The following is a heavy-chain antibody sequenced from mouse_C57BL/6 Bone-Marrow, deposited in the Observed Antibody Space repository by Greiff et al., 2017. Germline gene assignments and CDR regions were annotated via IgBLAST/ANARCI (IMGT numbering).Heavy chain of an antibody. Sequence: EVKLVESGGGLVKPGGSLKLSCAASGFTFSDYGMHWVRQAPEKGLEWVAYISSGSSTIYYADTVKGRFTISRDNAKNTLFLQMTSLRSEDTAMYYCARYNWDYYAMDYWGQGTSVTVSS. J-gene: IGHJ4*01. CDR3: ARYNWDYYAMDY. D-gene: IGHD4-1*02. V-gene: IGHV5-17*01. CDR2: ISSGSSTI. CDR1: GFTFSDYG.